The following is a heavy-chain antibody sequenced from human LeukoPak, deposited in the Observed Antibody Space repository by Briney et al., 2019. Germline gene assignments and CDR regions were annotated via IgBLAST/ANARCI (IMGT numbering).Heavy chain of an antibody. CDR1: GFTFSSYG. Sequence: GGSLRLSCAASGFTFSSYGMHWVRQAPGKGLEWVAFTRYDGSNKYYADSVKGRFTISRDNSKNTPYLQMNSLRAEDTAVYYCAKGRKQWLVGVDYWGQGTLVTVSS. V-gene: IGHV3-30*02. J-gene: IGHJ4*02. CDR2: TRYDGSNK. D-gene: IGHD6-19*01. CDR3: AKGRKQWLVGVDY.